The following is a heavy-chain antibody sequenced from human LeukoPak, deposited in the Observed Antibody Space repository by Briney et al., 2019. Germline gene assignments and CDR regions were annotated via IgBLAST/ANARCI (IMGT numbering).Heavy chain of an antibody. CDR3: ARAPKYYFDSSASWYFDI. Sequence: GSLRLSCAASGFTFSSYSMNWVRQTPGKGLEWIAEIFHSGSTNYNPSLKSRVTISLDESKNQFYLKLNSVTAADTAVYYCARAPKYYFDSSASWYFDIWGLGTLVAVSS. J-gene: IGHJ2*01. D-gene: IGHD3-22*01. CDR2: IFHSGST. CDR1: GFTFSSYSM. V-gene: IGHV4-4*02.